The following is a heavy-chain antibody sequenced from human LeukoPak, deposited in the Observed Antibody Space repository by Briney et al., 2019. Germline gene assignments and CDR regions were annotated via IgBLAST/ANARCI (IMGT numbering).Heavy chain of an antibody. V-gene: IGHV3-21*04. J-gene: IGHJ3*02. CDR1: GFTFSSYT. CDR2: ISSSSSYI. Sequence: GGSLRLSCAASGFTFSSYTMNWVRQAPGKGLEWVSSISSSSSYIYYADSVKGRFTTSRDNAKNSLYLQMNSLRAEDTAVYYRARGGSYLSAFDIWGQGTMVTVSS. D-gene: IGHD1-26*01. CDR3: ARGGSYLSAFDI.